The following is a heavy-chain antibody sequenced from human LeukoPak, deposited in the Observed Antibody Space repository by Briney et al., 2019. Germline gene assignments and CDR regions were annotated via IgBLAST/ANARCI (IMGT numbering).Heavy chain of an antibody. Sequence: PSQTLSLTCTVSGGSISSGGYYWGWIRQHPGKGLEWIGYIYYSGSTYYNPSLKSRVTISVDTSKNQFSLKLSSVTAADTAVYYCARDYIVVVTANYYYYGMDVWGQGTTVTVSS. CDR3: ARDYIVVVTANYYYYGMDV. CDR2: IYYSGST. CDR1: GGSISSGGYY. J-gene: IGHJ6*02. D-gene: IGHD2-21*02. V-gene: IGHV4-31*03.